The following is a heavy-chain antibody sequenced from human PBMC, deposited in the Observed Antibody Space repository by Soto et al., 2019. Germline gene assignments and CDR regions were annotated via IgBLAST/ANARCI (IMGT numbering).Heavy chain of an antibody. V-gene: IGHV3-23*01. CDR2: ISGSGGST. D-gene: IGHD2-2*01. CDR1: GFTFSSYA. Sequence: PGGFLRLSCAASGFTFSSYAMSWVRQAPGKGLEWVSAISGSGGSTYYADSEKGRFTISRDNSKNTLYLQMNSLRAEDTAVYYCAKDQLDIVVVPAGMDVWGKGTTVTVSS. J-gene: IGHJ6*04. CDR3: AKDQLDIVVVPAGMDV.